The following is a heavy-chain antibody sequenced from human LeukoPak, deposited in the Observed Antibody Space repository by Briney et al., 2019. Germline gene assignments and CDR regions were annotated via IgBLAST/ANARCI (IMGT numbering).Heavy chain of an antibody. Sequence: ASVKISCKVSGYTFTDYYMHLVQQAPGKGLEWMGLVDPEDGETIYAEKFQGRVTITADTSTDTAYMELSSLRSEDTAVYYCATGESYTTSFDYLGQGTLVTVSS. J-gene: IGHJ4*02. CDR3: ATGESYTTSFDY. V-gene: IGHV1-69-2*01. D-gene: IGHD1-1*01. CDR1: GYTFTDYY. CDR2: VDPEDGET.